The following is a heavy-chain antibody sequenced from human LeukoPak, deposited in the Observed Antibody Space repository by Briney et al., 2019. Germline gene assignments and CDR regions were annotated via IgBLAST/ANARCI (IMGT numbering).Heavy chain of an antibody. CDR1: GYSISSGYY. CDR3: AKGRNTMIVVVIPDAFDI. D-gene: IGHD3-22*01. J-gene: IGHJ3*02. V-gene: IGHV4-38-2*02. Sequence: PSETLSLTCTVSGYSISSGYYWAWIRQPPGKGLEWIGSIYYSGGTYYNPSLKSRVTISVDTSKNQFSLQLGSVTAADTAVYYCAKGRNTMIVVVIPDAFDIWGQGTMVTVSS. CDR2: IYYSGGT.